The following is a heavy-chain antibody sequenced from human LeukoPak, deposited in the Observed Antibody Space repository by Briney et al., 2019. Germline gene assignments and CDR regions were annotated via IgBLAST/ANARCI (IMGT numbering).Heavy chain of an antibody. J-gene: IGHJ4*02. CDR2: ISSSGTYI. CDR3: ARETRGTVGSY. V-gene: IGHV3-11*05. CDR1: GFTFSDYY. Sequence: GGSLRLSCATSGFTFSDYYMSWIRQAPGKGLEWVSYISSSGTYINSADSVKGRFTISRDYPKNSLYLQMSSLRAEDTAVYYCARETRGTVGSYWGRGTLVTVSS. D-gene: IGHD4-23*01.